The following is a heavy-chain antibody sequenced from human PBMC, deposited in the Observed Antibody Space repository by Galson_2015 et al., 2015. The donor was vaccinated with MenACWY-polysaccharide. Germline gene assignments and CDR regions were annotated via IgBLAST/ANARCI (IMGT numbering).Heavy chain of an antibody. D-gene: IGHD4-17*01. V-gene: IGHV4-31*03. CDR2: MYYSGST. CDR1: GGSISSGGYY. J-gene: IGHJ6*02. Sequence: TLSPTCTVSGGSISSGGYYWSWIRQHPGKGLEWIGYMYYSGSTYYNPSLKSRVTISVDTSKNQFSLKLSSVTAADTAVYYCARDGRDLTVTKGGYYYYGMDVWGQGTTVTVSS. CDR3: ARDGRDLTVTKGGYYYYGMDV.